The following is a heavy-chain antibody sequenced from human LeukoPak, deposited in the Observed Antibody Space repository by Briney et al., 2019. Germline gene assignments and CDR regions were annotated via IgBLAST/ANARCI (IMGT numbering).Heavy chain of an antibody. Sequence: PGGSLSPSCESSYLSLNYYYVTWRRQAPGKGLEWVSFISRTGHSTYYGDSVAGRFTISRDTAKNSRFLPMTSRRAEDTALYYCASAADSGDFPLGYFYYMDVWGKGTTVTVSS. CDR1: YLSLNYYY. D-gene: IGHD4-17*01. V-gene: IGHV3-11*01. J-gene: IGHJ6*03. CDR2: ISRTGHST. CDR3: ASAADSGDFPLGYFYYMDV.